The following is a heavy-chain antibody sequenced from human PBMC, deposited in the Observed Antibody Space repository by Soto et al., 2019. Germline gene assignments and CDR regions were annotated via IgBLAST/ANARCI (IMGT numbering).Heavy chain of an antibody. D-gene: IGHD5-12*01. CDR1: GFSFSGYA. J-gene: IGHJ4*01. V-gene: IGHV3-23*01. Sequence: EVQLLESEGGSVQPGGSLRLSCAASGFSFSGYAMAWVRQAPGKGLEWVSGISGSGATTYYADSVKGRCTISRDNSKNTLSLQVNRLSAEDTAVYYCAKAGGGYTKWHFDSWGHGSLVTVSS. CDR2: ISGSGATT. CDR3: AKAGGGYTKWHFDS.